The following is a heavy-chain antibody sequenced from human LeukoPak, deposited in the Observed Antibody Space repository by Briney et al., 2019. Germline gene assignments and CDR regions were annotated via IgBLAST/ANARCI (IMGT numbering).Heavy chain of an antibody. V-gene: IGHV3-21*04. CDR2: ISSSSSYI. CDR3: ARGSSGWFDDNWFDP. J-gene: IGHJ5*02. Sequence: GGSLRLSCAASGFTFSSYSMNWVRQAPGKGLEWVSSISSSSSYIYYADSVKGRFTISRDNAKNSLYLQMNSLRAEDTALYYCARGSSGWFDDNWFDPWGQGTLVTVSS. CDR1: GFTFSSYS. D-gene: IGHD6-19*01.